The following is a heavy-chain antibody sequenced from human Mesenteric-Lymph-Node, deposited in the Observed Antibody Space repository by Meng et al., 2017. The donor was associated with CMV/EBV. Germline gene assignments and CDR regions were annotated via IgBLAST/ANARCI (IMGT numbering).Heavy chain of an antibody. D-gene: IGHD2-2*01. V-gene: IGHV4-59*01. CDR1: GGSISSYY. J-gene: IGHJ5*02. Sequence: SETLSLTCTVSGGSISSYYWSWIRQPPGKGLEWIGYIYYSGITNYNPSLKSRVTISVDTSKNQFSLKLSSVTAADTAVYYCARDASTSPGGWFDPWGQGTLVTVSS. CDR2: IYYSGIT. CDR3: ARDASTSPGGWFDP.